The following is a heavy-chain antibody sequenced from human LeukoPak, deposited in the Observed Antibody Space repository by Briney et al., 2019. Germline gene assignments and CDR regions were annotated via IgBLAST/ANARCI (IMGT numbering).Heavy chain of an antibody. CDR3: ARDGRFIVVVPAAPDY. CDR2: ISAYNGNT. J-gene: IGHJ4*02. V-gene: IGHV1-18*01. CDR1: GYTFTSYG. Sequence: ASVKVSCKASGYTFTSYGISWVRQAPGQGLEWMGGISAYNGNTNYAQKLQGGVTMTTDTSTSTAYMELRSLRSDDTAVYYCARDGRFIVVVPAAPDYWGQGTLVTVSS. D-gene: IGHD2-2*01.